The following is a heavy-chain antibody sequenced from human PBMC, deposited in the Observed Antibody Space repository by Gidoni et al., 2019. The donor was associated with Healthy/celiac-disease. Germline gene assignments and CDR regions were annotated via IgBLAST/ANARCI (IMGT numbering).Heavy chain of an antibody. CDR3: ARGFDYYDSSGYVI. D-gene: IGHD3-22*01. CDR1: GGSISSSSYY. J-gene: IGHJ4*02. V-gene: IGHV4-39*01. CDR2: IYYTGST. Sequence: QLQLQESGPGLVKPSETLSLTCTVSGGSISSSSYYWGWIRQPPSKGLEWLGSIYYTGSTYYNPSLKSRVTISVGTSKNQFSLKLSSVTAADTAVYYCARGFDYYDSSGYVIWGQGTLVTVSS.